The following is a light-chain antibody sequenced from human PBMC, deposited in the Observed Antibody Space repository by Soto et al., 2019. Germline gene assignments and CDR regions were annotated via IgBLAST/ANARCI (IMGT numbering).Light chain of an antibody. CDR1: QSVSDN. V-gene: IGKV3-15*01. CDR2: DAS. J-gene: IGKJ1*01. CDR3: QQYNNWPWT. Sequence: EIVLTPSPATLSVSPGERATLSCRASQSVSDNLAWYQQKPGQAPRLLIYDASTRATGIPARFGGSGSGTEFPLTISSLQSEDFADYFCQQYNNWPWTFGQGTKVEIK.